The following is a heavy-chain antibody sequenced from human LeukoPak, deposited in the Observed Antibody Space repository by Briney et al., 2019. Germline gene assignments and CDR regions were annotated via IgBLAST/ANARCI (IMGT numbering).Heavy chain of an antibody. J-gene: IGHJ5*02. CDR3: ARGVRIAEAGTTWFDP. Sequence: GASVKVSCKASGYTFTGYYMHWVRQAPGQGLEWMGWINPNSGGTNYAQKFQGRVTMTRDTSISTAYMELSRLRSDDTAVYYCARGVRIAEAGTTWFDPWGQGTLVTVSS. CDR1: GYTFTGYY. V-gene: IGHV1-2*02. CDR2: INPNSGGT. D-gene: IGHD6-13*01.